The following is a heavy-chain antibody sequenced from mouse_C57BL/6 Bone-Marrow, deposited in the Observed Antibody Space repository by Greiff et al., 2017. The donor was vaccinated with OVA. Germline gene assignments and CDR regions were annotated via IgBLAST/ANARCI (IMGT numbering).Heavy chain of an antibody. CDR3: ATVYYSNYASY. CDR2: INPNNGGT. Sequence: EVQLQQSGPELVKPGASVKISCKASGYTFTDYYMNWVKQSHGKSLEWIGDINPNNGGTSYNQKFKGKATLTVDKSSSTAYMELRSLTSEDSAVYYCATVYYSNYASYWGQGTTLTVSS. J-gene: IGHJ2*01. D-gene: IGHD2-5*01. V-gene: IGHV1-26*01. CDR1: GYTFTDYY.